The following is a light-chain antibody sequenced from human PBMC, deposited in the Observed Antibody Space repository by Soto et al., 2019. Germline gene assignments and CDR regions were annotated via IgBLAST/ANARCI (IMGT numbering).Light chain of an antibody. CDR2: DAS. CDR3: QEPRTWPPVT. Sequence: VFPGGRGTLSLAPGEKATLSCRASQSVSSYLAWYQQKPGQAPRLLIYDASNRATGIPARFSGSGSGTDFTLTISSLELEDFAVSYCQEPRTWPPVTIGQGTRLEIK. CDR1: QSVSSY. V-gene: IGKV3-11*01. J-gene: IGKJ5*01.